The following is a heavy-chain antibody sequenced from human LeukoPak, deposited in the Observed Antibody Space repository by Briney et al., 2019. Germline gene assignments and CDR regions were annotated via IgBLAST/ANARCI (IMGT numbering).Heavy chain of an antibody. CDR1: GFTFNNYW. D-gene: IGHD6-19*01. CDR2: VNSDGSGA. Sequence: GSLRLSCAASGFTFNNYWMYWVRQAPGKGLVWVSRVNSDGSGADYADSVKGRFTISRDNAKNTLYLQMNSLRAEDTAVYYCARGSDGWFAFDYWGQGILVTVSS. J-gene: IGHJ4*02. CDR3: ARGSDGWFAFDY. V-gene: IGHV3-74*01.